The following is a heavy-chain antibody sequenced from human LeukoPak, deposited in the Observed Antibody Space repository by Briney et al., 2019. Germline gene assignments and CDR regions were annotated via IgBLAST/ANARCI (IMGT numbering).Heavy chain of an antibody. J-gene: IGHJ3*02. CDR2: IKQDGSEK. CDR1: GGSISSSSYY. CDR3: ARDRSDILTGYNDAFDI. V-gene: IGHV3-7*01. Sequence: PSETLSLTCTVSGGSISSSSYYWGWVRQAPGKGLEWVANIKQDGSEKYYVDSVKGRFTISRDNAKNSLYLQMNSLRAEDTALYYCARDRSDILTGYNDAFDIWGQGTMVTVSS. D-gene: IGHD3-9*01.